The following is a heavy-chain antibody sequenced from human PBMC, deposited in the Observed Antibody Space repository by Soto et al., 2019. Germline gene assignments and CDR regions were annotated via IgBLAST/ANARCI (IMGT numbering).Heavy chain of an antibody. V-gene: IGHV3-66*01. D-gene: IGHD1-26*01. Sequence: EVQLVESGGGLVQPGGSLRLSCAASGFTVSSNYMSWVRQAPGKGLEWVSVIYSGGSTYYADSVKGRFTISRDNSNNTLYMQMISVRAEDTALYYCARTPLWGIVDNYWGQGTLVTVSS. J-gene: IGHJ4*02. CDR1: GFTVSSNY. CDR3: ARTPLWGIVDNY. CDR2: IYSGGST.